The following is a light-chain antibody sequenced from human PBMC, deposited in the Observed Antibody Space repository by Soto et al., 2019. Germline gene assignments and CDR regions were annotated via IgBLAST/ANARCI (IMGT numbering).Light chain of an antibody. Sequence: QSALTQPASVSGSPGQSITISCTGTSSDVGGYRYVSWYQHHPTKAPKLIIYEVSHRPSGVSNRFSGSKSGNTASLTISGLQAEDEADYYCRSYMSNTNLVFGGGTKVTVL. CDR1: SSDVGGYRY. J-gene: IGLJ2*01. CDR3: RSYMSNTNLV. CDR2: EVS. V-gene: IGLV2-14*01.